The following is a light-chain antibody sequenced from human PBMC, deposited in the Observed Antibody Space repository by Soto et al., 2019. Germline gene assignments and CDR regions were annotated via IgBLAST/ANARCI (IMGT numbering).Light chain of an antibody. CDR1: SSNIGAVYD. CDR3: QSYDSSLSGWV. J-gene: IGLJ3*02. CDR2: GNS. V-gene: IGLV1-40*01. Sequence: QLVLTQPPSVSGAPVQRVTISCTGSSSNIGAVYDVHWYQQLPGTAPKLLIYGNSNRPSGVPDRFSASKSGTSASLAITGLRAEDEADYYCQSYDSSLSGWVFGGGTKLTVL.